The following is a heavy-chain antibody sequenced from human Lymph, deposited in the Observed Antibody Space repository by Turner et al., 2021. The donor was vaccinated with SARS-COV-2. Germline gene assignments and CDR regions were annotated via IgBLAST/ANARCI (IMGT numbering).Heavy chain of an antibody. V-gene: IGHV4-59*01. CDR1: GGSMNSNY. Sequence: QVQLQESGPRLVKPLETLSLTCTVSGGSMNSNYWSWIRQPPGKRLEWIGYIYYRGRTNYDPSLESRVTITVDTSRNQLSLNLTSVTAADTAIYYCARETVNNWVDPWGQGTLVTVSS. CDR2: IYYRGRT. CDR3: ARETVNNWVDP. D-gene: IGHD2-21*02. J-gene: IGHJ5*02.